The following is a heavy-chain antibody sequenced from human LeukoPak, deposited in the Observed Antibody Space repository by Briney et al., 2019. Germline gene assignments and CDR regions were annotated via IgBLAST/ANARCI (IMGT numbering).Heavy chain of an antibody. J-gene: IGHJ5*02. V-gene: IGHV3-48*01. CDR3: ARAAGPRRNWFDP. CDR1: GFTFSSYS. Sequence: GGSLRLSCAASGFTFSSYSMNWVRQAPGKGLEWVSSISSSSTIYYADSVKGRFTISRDNAKNSLYLQMNSLRAEDTAVYYCARAAGPRRNWFDPWGQGTLVTVSS. CDR2: ISSSSTI.